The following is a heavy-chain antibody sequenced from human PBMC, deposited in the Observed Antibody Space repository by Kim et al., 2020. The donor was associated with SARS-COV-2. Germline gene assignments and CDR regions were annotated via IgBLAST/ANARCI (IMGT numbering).Heavy chain of an antibody. J-gene: IGHJ4*02. CDR2: GNGDT. Sequence: GNGDTIYSQKFQGRVTFTTDTSASTGYMELSSLTSEDSAVYYCLGGYYFDYWGQGNLVTVSS. V-gene: IGHV1-3*01. D-gene: IGHD2-15*01. CDR3: LGGYYFDY.